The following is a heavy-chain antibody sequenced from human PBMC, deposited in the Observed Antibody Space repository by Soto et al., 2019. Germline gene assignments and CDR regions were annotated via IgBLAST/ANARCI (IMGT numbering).Heavy chain of an antibody. CDR1: GGTFSSYA. CDR2: IIPIFGTA. CDR3: ARGRDISSSSPTHYYYYYGMDV. D-gene: IGHD6-6*01. V-gene: IGHV1-69*13. J-gene: IGHJ6*02. Sequence: ASVKVSCKASGGTFSSYAMSWVRQAPGQGLEWMGGIIPIFGTANYAQKFQGRVTITADESTSTAYMELSSLRSEDTAVYYCARGRDISSSSPTHYYYYYGMDVWGQGTTVTVSS.